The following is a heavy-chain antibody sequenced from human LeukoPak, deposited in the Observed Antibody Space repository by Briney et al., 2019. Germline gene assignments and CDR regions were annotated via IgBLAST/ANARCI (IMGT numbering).Heavy chain of an antibody. CDR2: ISHTGST. J-gene: IGHJ6*02. V-gene: IGHV4-30-2*01. D-gene: IGHD2/OR15-2a*01. CDR3: AREGYFYGMDV. CDR1: GGSVRSGGFS. Sequence: SQTLSLTCAVSGGSVRSGGFSWRWIRQPPGKGLECIGSISHTGSTYYNPSLKSRVTISVDSSKNQFSLKLSSVTAADTAVYYCAREGYFYGMDVWGQGTTVTVSS.